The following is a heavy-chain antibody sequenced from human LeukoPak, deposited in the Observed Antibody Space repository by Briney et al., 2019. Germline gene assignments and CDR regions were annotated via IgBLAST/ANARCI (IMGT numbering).Heavy chain of an antibody. CDR2: IIPIFGTA. D-gene: IGHD3-3*01. V-gene: IGHV1-69*01. J-gene: IGHJ4*02. CDR1: GGTFSSYA. CDR3: ARARKTYYDFWSGYYPVDY. Sequence: SVKVSCKASGGTFSSYAISWVRQAPGQGLEWMGGIIPIFGTANYAQKFQGRVTITADESTSTAYMELNSLRSEDTAVYYCARARKTYYDFWSGYYPVDYWGQGTLVTVSS.